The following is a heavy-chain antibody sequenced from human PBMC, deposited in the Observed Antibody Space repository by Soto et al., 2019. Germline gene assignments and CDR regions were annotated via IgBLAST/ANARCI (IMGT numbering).Heavy chain of an antibody. CDR1: GYTFSSYG. CDR2: ISGYNGNT. V-gene: IGHV1-18*01. J-gene: IGHJ4*02. Sequence: QVQLVQSGAEVKKPGASVKVSCKASGYTFSSYGISWVRQAPGQGLEWMGWISGYNGNTDYAQSLQGRVTMTIDTFTNTAYMELRSLRSDDTAVYYCARARGQWLVTTEYDCWGQGTLVTVSS. CDR3: ARARGQWLVTTEYDC. D-gene: IGHD6-19*01.